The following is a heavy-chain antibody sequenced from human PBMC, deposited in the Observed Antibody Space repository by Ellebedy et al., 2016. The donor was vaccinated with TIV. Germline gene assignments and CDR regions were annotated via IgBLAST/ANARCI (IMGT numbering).Heavy chain of an antibody. Sequence: GESLKISCAASGFTFSTYAMHWVRQAPGKGLEWVAVISNDGSTKYYADSVKGRITISRDNSKNMLYLQMNTLRAEDTALYYCARGEVATICDYWGQGTLVTVSS. CDR1: GFTFSTYA. V-gene: IGHV3-30-3*01. J-gene: IGHJ4*02. CDR3: ARGEVATICDY. D-gene: IGHD5-24*01. CDR2: ISNDGSTK.